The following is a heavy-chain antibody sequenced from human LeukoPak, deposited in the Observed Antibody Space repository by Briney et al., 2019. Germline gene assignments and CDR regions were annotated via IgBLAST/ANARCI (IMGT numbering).Heavy chain of an antibody. J-gene: IGHJ4*02. D-gene: IGHD5/OR15-5a*01. CDR1: GDSLRSSNFY. Sequence: PSETLSLTCNVSGDSLRSSNFYWGWTRQPPGEGLEWIGIIHSSGTTYYNPSLKSRVAISADTSKNQFSLRLTSVTAADTAVYYCARTLHYWGQGILVTVSS. CDR3: ARTLHY. V-gene: IGHV4-39*01. CDR2: IHSSGTT.